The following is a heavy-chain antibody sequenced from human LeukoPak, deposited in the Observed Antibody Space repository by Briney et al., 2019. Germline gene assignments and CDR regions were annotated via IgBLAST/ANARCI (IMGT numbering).Heavy chain of an antibody. CDR2: ISAYNGNT. V-gene: IGHV1-18*01. J-gene: IGHJ5*02. Sequence: ASVKVSCKASGYTFTSYGISWVRQAPGQGLEWMGWISAYNGNTNYAQKLQGRVTMTTDTSTSTAYMELRSLRSDDTAVYYCARRSRVQLWLQGFDPWGQGTLVTVSS. CDR3: ARRSRVQLWLQGFDP. CDR1: GYTFTSYG. D-gene: IGHD5-18*01.